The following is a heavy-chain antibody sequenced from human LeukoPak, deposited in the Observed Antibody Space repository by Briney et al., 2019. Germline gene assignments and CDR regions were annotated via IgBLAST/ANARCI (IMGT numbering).Heavy chain of an antibody. CDR2: INPNSGGT. D-gene: IGHD6-13*01. Sequence: ASVKVSCKASGYTFTGYYMHWVRQAPGQGLEWMGWINPNSGGTNYAQKFQGRVTMTRDTSISTAYMELSKLRSDDTAVYYCARGGYSSSPWFDPWGQGTLVTVSS. V-gene: IGHV1-2*02. CDR1: GYTFTGYY. J-gene: IGHJ5*02. CDR3: ARGGYSSSPWFDP.